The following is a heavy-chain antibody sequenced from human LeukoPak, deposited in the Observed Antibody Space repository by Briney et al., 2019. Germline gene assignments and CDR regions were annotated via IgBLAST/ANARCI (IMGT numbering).Heavy chain of an antibody. Sequence: SETLSLTCTVSGGSISSSSNYWGWIRQPPGKGLEWIGEINHSGSTNYNPSLKSRVTISVDTSKNQFSLKLSSVTAADTAVYYCARGRVRRYSSSWYPTYYYYMDVWGKGTTVTVSS. J-gene: IGHJ6*03. CDR3: ARGRVRRYSSSWYPTYYYYMDV. CDR1: GGSISSSSNY. V-gene: IGHV4-39*07. D-gene: IGHD6-13*01. CDR2: INHSGST.